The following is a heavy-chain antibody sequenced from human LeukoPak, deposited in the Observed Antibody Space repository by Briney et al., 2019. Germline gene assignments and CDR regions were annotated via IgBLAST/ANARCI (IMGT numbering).Heavy chain of an antibody. CDR3: ARDPALEY. Sequence: GGSLRLSCAASGFTFSNYNMNWVRQAPGKGLEWVSSISSSSYRYYADSVKGRFTISRDNAKNSLFLQMNNLRADDTAVYYCARDPALEYWGQGTLVTVSS. CDR2: ISSSSYR. CDR1: GFTFSNYN. V-gene: IGHV3-21*01. D-gene: IGHD5-24*01. J-gene: IGHJ4*02.